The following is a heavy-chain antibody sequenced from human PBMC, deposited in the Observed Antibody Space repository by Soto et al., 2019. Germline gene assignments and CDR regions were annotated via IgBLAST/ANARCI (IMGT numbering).Heavy chain of an antibody. CDR2: ISYDGSNK. J-gene: IGHJ6*02. D-gene: IGHD6-13*01. Sequence: HTGGSLRLSCAASGFTFSSYGMHWVRQAPGKGLEWVAVISYDGSNKYYADSVKGRFTISRDNSKNTLYLQMNSLRAEDTAVYYCAKGLTRWYSSSWYDYYYGMDVWGQGTTVTVSS. CDR3: AKGLTRWYSSSWYDYYYGMDV. CDR1: GFTFSSYG. V-gene: IGHV3-30*18.